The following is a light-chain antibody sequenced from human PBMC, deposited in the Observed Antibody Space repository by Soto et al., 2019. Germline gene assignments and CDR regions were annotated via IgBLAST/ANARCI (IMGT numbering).Light chain of an antibody. CDR2: DAS. J-gene: IGKJ4*01. CDR3: QQYGSSPRT. Sequence: EIVLTQSPATLSLSPGERATLSCGASQSLSSSYLAWYQQKPGLAPRLLIYDASSRATGIPDRFSGSGSGTDFTLTISRLEPEDFAGYYCQQYGSSPRTFGGGTKVEIK. V-gene: IGKV3D-20*01. CDR1: QSLSSSY.